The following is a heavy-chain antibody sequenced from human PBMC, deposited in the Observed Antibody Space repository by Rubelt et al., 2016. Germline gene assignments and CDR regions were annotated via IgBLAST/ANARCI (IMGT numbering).Heavy chain of an antibody. CDR3: ARVGQERAFDI. J-gene: IGHJ3*02. V-gene: IGHV4-34*01. Sequence: QVQLQQWGAGLLKPSETLSLTCVVSGGSFSAYYWSWIRQPPGKGLEWIGEINHSGSTTYNPSLKSRVTMSVDTSKNQFSLRLSSVTAADTAVYYCARVGQERAFDIWGQGTMVTVSS. CDR1: GGSFSAYY. CDR2: INHSGST.